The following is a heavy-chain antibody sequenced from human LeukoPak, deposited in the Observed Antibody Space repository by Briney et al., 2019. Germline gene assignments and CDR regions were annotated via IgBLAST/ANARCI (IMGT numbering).Heavy chain of an antibody. CDR1: GYSFTSYW. CDR3: ARHGHCTNGVCYSNYYYYMDV. D-gene: IGHD2-8*01. CDR2: IYPDESDT. V-gene: IGHV5-51*01. J-gene: IGHJ6*03. Sequence: GEXLKISFKGSGYSFTSYWIGWVRPMPGKGVEWMGIIYPDESDTRYSPSFEGQVIISVDKYISTAYLQWSSLKASDTATYYCARHGHCTNGVCYSNYYYYMDVWGKGTTVTVSS.